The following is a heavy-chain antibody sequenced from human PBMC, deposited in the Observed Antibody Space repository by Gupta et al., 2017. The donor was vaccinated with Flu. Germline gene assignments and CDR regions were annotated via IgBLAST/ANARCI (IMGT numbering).Heavy chain of an antibody. CDR2: IYCNGNGA. J-gene: IGHJ6*02. CDR1: GSTIHDHA. Sequence: EVQLVESGGGLVQPGRSLRLSCAGSGSTIHDHAMHWVRQPPGKGLEWVSGIYCNGNGAGYADSVKGRFIISRDNARNSLYLQMDSLRVEDTALYFCTKDVTPGGADVWGPGTTVTVSS. D-gene: IGHD4-17*01. V-gene: IGHV3-9*01. CDR3: TKDVTPGGADV.